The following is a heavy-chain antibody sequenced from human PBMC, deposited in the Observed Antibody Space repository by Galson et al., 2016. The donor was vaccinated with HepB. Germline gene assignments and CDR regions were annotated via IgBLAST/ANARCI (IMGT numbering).Heavy chain of an antibody. Sequence: SVKVSCKASGYTFPSYGISWVRQAPGQGLEWMGWISAYNGNTNYAQNRQDRVSMTTDTSTSTAYMERRSLRSDDTAVYYCARHRGSKYAMDVLGQGTTVTVSS. V-gene: IGHV1-18*01. J-gene: IGHJ6*02. CDR2: ISAYNGNT. D-gene: IGHD1-26*01. CDR3: ARHRGSKYAMDV. CDR1: GYTFPSYG.